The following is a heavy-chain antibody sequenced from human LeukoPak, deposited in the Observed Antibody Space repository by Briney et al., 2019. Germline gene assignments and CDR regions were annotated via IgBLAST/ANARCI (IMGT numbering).Heavy chain of an antibody. D-gene: IGHD2-2*01. CDR3: ARGNSGHCTGATCYALDY. J-gene: IGHJ4*02. CDR1: GFTFSSYA. Sequence: HPGGSLRLSCAASGFTFSSYAMSFLRRAPGKGLEWVSAISDDFGTYHADSVKGRFTISRDNSRNTLYLQMTSPRAEDTAVYYCARGNSGHCTGATCYALDYWGQGTLVTVSS. V-gene: IGHV3-23*01. CDR2: ISDDFGT.